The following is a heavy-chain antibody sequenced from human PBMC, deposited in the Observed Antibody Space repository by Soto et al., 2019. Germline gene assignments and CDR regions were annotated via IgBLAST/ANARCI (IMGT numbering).Heavy chain of an antibody. J-gene: IGHJ3*02. V-gene: IGHV1-69*12. CDR3: ARGRRGDSSGYYPFDEAFDI. CDR2: IIPIFGTA. CDR1: GGTFSSYA. D-gene: IGHD3-22*01. Sequence: QVQLVQSGAEVKKPGSSVKVSCKASGGTFSSYAISWVRQAPGQGLEWMGGIIPIFGTANYAQKFQGRGTITADESXXTXYXXLSSLRSEDTAVYYCARGRRGDSSGYYPFDEAFDIWGQGTMVTVSS.